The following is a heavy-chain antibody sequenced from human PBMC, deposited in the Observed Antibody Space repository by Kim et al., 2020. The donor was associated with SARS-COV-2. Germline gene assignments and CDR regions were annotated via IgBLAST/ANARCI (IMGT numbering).Heavy chain of an antibody. CDR2: ISYDGSNK. CDR3: ARDLGGFGLQTEYFQH. J-gene: IGHJ1*01. V-gene: IGHV3-30*04. D-gene: IGHD3-10*01. CDR1: GFTFSSYA. Sequence: GGSLRLSCAASGFTFSSYAMHWVRQAPGKGLEWVAVISYDGSNKYYADSVKGRFTISRDNSKNTLYLQMNSLRAEDTAVYYCARDLGGFGLQTEYFQHWGQGTLVTVSS.